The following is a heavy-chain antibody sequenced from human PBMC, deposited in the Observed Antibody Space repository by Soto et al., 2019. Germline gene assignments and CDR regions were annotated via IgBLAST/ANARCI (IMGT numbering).Heavy chain of an antibody. CDR1: GFAFNNYS. Sequence: PGGSLRLSCAASGFAFNNYSMIWVRQAPGQGLGWLSYINNISNTIYFADSVKGRFTISRDNAKSSLYLQMNSLKDEDTAVYYCARDANVATQPRFDYWCPGTLVTVSS. CDR2: INNISNTI. J-gene: IGHJ4*02. CDR3: ARDANVATQPRFDY. V-gene: IGHV3-48*02. D-gene: IGHD5-18*01.